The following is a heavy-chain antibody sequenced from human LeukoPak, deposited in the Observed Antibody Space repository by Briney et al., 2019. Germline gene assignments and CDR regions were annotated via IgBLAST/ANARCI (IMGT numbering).Heavy chain of an antibody. D-gene: IGHD1-26*01. J-gene: IGHJ4*02. V-gene: IGHV3-53*01. CDR1: GLTVSSEY. CDR2: IFNDGIT. CDR3: ARVLSGSLDY. Sequence: PGGSLRLSCAASGLTVSSEYMSWVRQAPGQGLERVSVIFNDGITYYADSVKGRFTISRDNSENTLFLHMDSLRAADTAVYFCARVLSGSLDYWGQGTLVTVSS.